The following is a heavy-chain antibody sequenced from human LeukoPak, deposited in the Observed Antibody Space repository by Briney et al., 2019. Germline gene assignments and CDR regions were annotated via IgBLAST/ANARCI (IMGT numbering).Heavy chain of an antibody. CDR3: ARGHSGYVPLYYYYYMDV. CDR2: ISSSSSTI. D-gene: IGHD5-12*01. Sequence: SGGSLRLSCAASGFTFSSYSMNWVRQAPGKGLEWVSYISSSSSTIYYADPVKGRFTISRDNAKNSLYLQMNSLRAEDTAVYYCARGHSGYVPLYYYYYMDVWGKGTTVTVSS. CDR1: GFTFSSYS. J-gene: IGHJ6*03. V-gene: IGHV3-48*01.